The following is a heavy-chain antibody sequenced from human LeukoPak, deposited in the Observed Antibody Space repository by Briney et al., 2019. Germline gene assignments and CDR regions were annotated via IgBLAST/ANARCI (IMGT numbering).Heavy chain of an antibody. J-gene: IGHJ5*02. CDR1: GGSISSSSYY. D-gene: IGHD3-3*01. V-gene: IGHV4-39*01. CDR2: IYYSGST. CDR3: AGGTYYDFWSGYYTGINWFDP. Sequence: SETLSLTCTVSGGSISSSSYYWGWVRQPPGKGLEWIGSIYYSGSTYYNPSLKSRVTISVDTSKNQFSLKLSSVTAADTAVYYCAGGTYYDFWSGYYTGINWFDPWGREPWSPSPQ.